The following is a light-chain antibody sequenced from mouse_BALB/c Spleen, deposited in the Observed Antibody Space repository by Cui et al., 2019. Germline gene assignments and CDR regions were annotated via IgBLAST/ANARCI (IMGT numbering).Light chain of an antibody. CDR2: DTS. V-gene: IGKV4-55*01. CDR3: QQWSLT. CDR1: SSVSY. J-gene: IGKJ5*01. Sequence: QIVLTQSPAIMSASPGEKVTMTCSASSSVSYMYWYQQKPGSSPRLLIYDTSNLASGVPVRFSGSGSGTSYSLTISRMEAEDAATYYCQQWSLTFGAGTKLELK.